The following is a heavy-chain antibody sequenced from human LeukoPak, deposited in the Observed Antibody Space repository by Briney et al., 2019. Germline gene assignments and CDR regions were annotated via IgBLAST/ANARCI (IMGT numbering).Heavy chain of an antibody. D-gene: IGHD1-7*01. CDR2: ISSSSNYI. Sequence: PGGSLRLSCAASGFTFSSYSMNWVRQAPGKGLDWVSSISSSSNYIYYADSVKGRFTISRDNAKNSLYLQMNSLRAEDTAVYYCARDRTGTSYYYMDVWGKGTTVTVSS. J-gene: IGHJ6*03. CDR3: ARDRTGTSYYYMDV. V-gene: IGHV3-21*01. CDR1: GFTFSSYS.